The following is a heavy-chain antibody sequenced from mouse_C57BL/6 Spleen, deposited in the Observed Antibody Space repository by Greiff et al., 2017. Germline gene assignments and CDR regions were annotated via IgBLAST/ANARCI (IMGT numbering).Heavy chain of an antibody. V-gene: IGHV3-6*01. J-gene: IGHJ1*03. CDR1: GYSITSGYY. CDR3: ARTVVATGYFDV. D-gene: IGHD1-1*01. Sequence: EVQLQESGPGLVKPSQSLSLTCSVTGYSITSGYYWNWIRQFPGNKLEWMGYISYDGSNNYNPSLKNRISITRDTSKNQFFLKLNSVTTEDTATYYCARTVVATGYFDVWGTGTTVTVSS. CDR2: ISYDGSN.